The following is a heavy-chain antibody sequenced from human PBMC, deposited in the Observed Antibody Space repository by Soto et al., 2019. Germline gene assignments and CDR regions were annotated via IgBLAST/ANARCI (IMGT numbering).Heavy chain of an antibody. J-gene: IGHJ6*02. Sequence: SLRLSCAASGFTFSSYAMHWVRQAPGKGLEWVAVISYDGSNKYYADSVKGRFTISRDNSKNTLYLQMNSLRAEDTAVYYCARPGPRELHYYYYGMDVWGQGTTVTVSS. V-gene: IGHV3-30-3*01. D-gene: IGHD1-26*01. CDR1: GFTFSSYA. CDR2: ISYDGSNK. CDR3: ARPGPRELHYYYYGMDV.